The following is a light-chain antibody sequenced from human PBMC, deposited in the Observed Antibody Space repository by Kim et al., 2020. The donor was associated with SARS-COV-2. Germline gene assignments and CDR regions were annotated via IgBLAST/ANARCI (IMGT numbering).Light chain of an antibody. CDR3: QQRGNWPLT. CDR2: AAS. V-gene: IGKV3-11*01. J-gene: IGKJ4*01. Sequence: LSPGDRATLSCRASQSVSSYLAWYQQKPGQAPRLLIYAASNRATGIPARFSGSGSGTDFTLTIGSLEPEDFAVYYCQQRGNWPLTFGGGTKVDIK. CDR1: QSVSSY.